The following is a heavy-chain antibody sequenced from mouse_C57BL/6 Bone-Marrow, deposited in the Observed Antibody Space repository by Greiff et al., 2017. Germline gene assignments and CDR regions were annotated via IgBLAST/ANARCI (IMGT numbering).Heavy chain of an antibody. CDR2: IHPNSGST. J-gene: IGHJ2*01. CDR3: AREGDYCGCCYADY. CDR1: GYTFTSYW. Sequence: VQLQQPGAELVKPGASVKLSCKASGYTFTSYWMHWVKQRPGQGLEWIGMIHPNSGSTNYNEKFKSKATLTVDKSSSTAYMQLSSLTSEDSAVXDGAREGDYCGCCYADYWGQGTTLTVSS. V-gene: IGHV1-64*01. D-gene: IGHD1-1*01.